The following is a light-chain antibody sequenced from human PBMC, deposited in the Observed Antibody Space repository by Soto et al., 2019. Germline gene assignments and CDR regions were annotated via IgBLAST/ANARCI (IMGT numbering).Light chain of an antibody. Sequence: DSQMTQSPSTLSASVEDRVTITYRSSQSISSCLACYQQKPGKAPKLLIYDASSLESGVPSRFSGSGSGTEFTLTISSLQPDDFGTYYGQQYIGLWTFGQGTKVDI. J-gene: IGKJ1*01. CDR1: QSISSC. CDR3: QQYIGLWT. CDR2: DAS. V-gene: IGKV1-5*01.